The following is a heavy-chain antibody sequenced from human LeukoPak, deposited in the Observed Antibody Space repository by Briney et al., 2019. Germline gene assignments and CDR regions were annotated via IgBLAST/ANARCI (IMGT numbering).Heavy chain of an antibody. CDR3: ATDFYDTT. V-gene: IGHV3-15*07. CDR1: GSTFSDAW. D-gene: IGHD3-22*01. J-gene: IGHJ5*02. CDR2: IRRNSDGGTI. Sequence: GGSLRLSCATSGSTFSDAWMNWVRQAPGKGLEWVGRIRRNSDGGTIDYAAPVKGRFALPRDDSKNALYLHMSSLQTEDTAVYYCATDFYDTTWGQGTLVTVSS.